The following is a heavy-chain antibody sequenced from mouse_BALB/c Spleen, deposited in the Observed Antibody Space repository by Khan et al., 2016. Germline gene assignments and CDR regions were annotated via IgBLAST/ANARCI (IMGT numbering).Heavy chain of an antibody. Sequence: VRLQQSGAELVRSGASVRLSCTASGFNIKDYYIHWVKQRHEQGLEWIGWIDPENGATEYAPKFQGKATMTADTSSNTAYLQLSRLTSENTAVYYCNAINYGNYIYFDYWGQGTTLTVSS. J-gene: IGHJ2*01. V-gene: IGHV14-4*02. D-gene: IGHD2-1*01. CDR1: GFNIKDYY. CDR3: NAINYGNYIYFDY. CDR2: IDPENGAT.